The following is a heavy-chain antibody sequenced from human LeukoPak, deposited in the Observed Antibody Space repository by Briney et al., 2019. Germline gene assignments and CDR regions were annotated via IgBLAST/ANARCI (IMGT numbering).Heavy chain of an antibody. Sequence: PSETLSLTCSVSGGSISSYYWSWIRQPPGKGLEWFGYIYYSGSTNYNPSLKSRVTISVDTSKNQFSLKLSSVTAADTAVYYCARRAGSYGLDYWGQGTLVTVSS. J-gene: IGHJ4*02. CDR3: ARRAGSYGLDY. CDR2: IYYSGST. D-gene: IGHD5-18*01. V-gene: IGHV4-59*01. CDR1: GGSISSYY.